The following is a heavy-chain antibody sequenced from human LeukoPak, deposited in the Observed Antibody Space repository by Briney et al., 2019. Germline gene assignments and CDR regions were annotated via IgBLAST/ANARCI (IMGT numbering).Heavy chain of an antibody. CDR2: ISGSAFST. Sequence: GGSLRLSCAASGFTFTSYAMSWVRQAPGKGLEWVSTISGSAFSTYYADSVKGRFTISRDNSKNTLYLQMNSLRAEDTALYYCASLGYSKGYYYGMDVWGQGTTVTVSS. D-gene: IGHD4-11*01. CDR1: GFTFTSYA. CDR3: ASLGYSKGYYYGMDV. J-gene: IGHJ6*02. V-gene: IGHV3-23*01.